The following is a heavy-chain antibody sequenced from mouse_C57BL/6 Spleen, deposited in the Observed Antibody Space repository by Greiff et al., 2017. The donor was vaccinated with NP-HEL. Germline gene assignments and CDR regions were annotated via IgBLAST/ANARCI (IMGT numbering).Heavy chain of an antibody. D-gene: IGHD1-1*01. V-gene: IGHV14-1*01. CDR1: GFNIKDYY. CDR2: IDPEDGDT. CDR3: TNYYGSSSYYFDY. J-gene: IGHJ2*01. Sequence: VQLQQSGAELVRPGASVKLSCTASGFNIKDYYMHWVKQSPEQGLEWIGRIDPEDGDTEYAPKFQGKATMTADTSSNTAYLQLSSLTSEDTAVYYCTNYYGSSSYYFDYWGQGTTLTVSS.